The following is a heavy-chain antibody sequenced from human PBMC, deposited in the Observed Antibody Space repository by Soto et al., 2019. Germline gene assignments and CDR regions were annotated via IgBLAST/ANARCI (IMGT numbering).Heavy chain of an antibody. CDR3: ARDHYCSGDTCYLISFDY. J-gene: IGHJ4*02. CDR1: GFSFSTYS. V-gene: IGHV3-48*02. Sequence: EVQLVESGGGLAQPGGSLRLSCAASGFSFSTYSMNWVRQAPGKGLEWVSFISSSGDTIHYADSVKGRFTVSRDNAKNSLYLQMNSLRDEDTAVYYCARDHYCSGDTCYLISFDYWGQGTQVTFSA. D-gene: IGHD2-15*01. CDR2: ISSSGDTI.